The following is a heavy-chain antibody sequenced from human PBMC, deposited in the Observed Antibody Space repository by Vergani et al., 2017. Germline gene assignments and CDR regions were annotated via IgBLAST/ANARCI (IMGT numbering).Heavy chain of an antibody. D-gene: IGHD3-10*01. V-gene: IGHV3-49*03. CDR2: IRSKAYGQAT. J-gene: IGHJ3*02. CDR3: VRDQVTMLRGSDALDI. CDR1: GFTFGYYA. Sequence: VEAGGGLVQPGGSLRLSCTASGFTFGYYAMDWFRQAPGQGLEWVGGIRSKAYGQATIYAASVKGRFTISRDDSKSIAYHQMKNLQTEDTAMYYCVRDQVTMLRGSDALDIWGQGTMVTVSS.